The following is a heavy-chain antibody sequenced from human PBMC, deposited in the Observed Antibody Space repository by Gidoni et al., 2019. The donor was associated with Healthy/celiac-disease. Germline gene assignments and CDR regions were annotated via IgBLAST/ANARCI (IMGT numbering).Heavy chain of an antibody. V-gene: IGHV3-23*01. CDR3: AKDEVGYSYGPFDY. Sequence: EVPLLEYGGGLVQPGGSLRLSCAASGFTFRSYAISWVRQAPGKGLEWGSAISGSGGSTYYADSVKCRFTISRDNSKNTLYLQMNSLRAEDTAVYYCAKDEVGYSYGPFDYWGQGTLVTVSS. D-gene: IGHD5-18*01. CDR2: ISGSGGST. CDR1: GFTFRSYA. J-gene: IGHJ4*02.